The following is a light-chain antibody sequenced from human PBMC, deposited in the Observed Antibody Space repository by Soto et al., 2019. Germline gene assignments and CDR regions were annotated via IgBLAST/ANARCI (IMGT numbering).Light chain of an antibody. Sequence: EIMMTQSPATLSVSPGERATLSCRASQSVSSNLAWYQQKAGQAPRLLIYAASTRAIGIPARFSGSGSGTEFTLTISSLQSEDFAVYYCQNYKNWPPYTFGQGTKLETK. CDR1: QSVSSN. V-gene: IGKV3-15*01. CDR3: QNYKNWPPYT. CDR2: AAS. J-gene: IGKJ2*01.